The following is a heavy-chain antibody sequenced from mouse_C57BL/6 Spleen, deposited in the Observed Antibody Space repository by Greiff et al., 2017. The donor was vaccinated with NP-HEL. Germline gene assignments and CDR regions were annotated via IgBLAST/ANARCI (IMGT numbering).Heavy chain of an antibody. J-gene: IGHJ3*01. CDR2: IDPENGDT. CDR1: GFNIKDDY. D-gene: IGHD2-1*01. V-gene: IGHV14-4*01. CDR3: TPYGNSWFAY. Sequence: EVQLQQSGAELVRPGASVKLSCTASGFNIKDDYMHWVKQRPEQGLEWIGWIDPENGDTEYASKFQGKATITADTSSNTAYLQLSSLTSEDTAVYYCTPYGNSWFAYWGQGTLVTVSA.